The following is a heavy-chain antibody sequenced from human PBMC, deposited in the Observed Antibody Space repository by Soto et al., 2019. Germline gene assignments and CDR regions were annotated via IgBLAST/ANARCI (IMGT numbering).Heavy chain of an antibody. CDR3: VRGGDYLPRAFYI. Sequence: SETLSLTCTVSGGSVSSGSYYWSWIRQPPGKRLEWIGYIYYSGSTNYNPSLKSRVTISVDTSKNQFSLKLSSVTAADTAVYYCVRGGDYLPRAFYIWGQGTMVPVSS. D-gene: IGHD2-21*01. J-gene: IGHJ3*02. CDR1: GGSVSSGSYY. CDR2: IYYSGST. V-gene: IGHV4-61*01.